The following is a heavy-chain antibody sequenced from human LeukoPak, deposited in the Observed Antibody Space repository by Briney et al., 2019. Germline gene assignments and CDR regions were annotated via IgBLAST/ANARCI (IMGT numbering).Heavy chain of an antibody. Sequence: PGGSLRLSCAASGFTFSSYAMHWVRQAPGKGLEWVAVISYDGSNKYYADSVKGRFTISRDNSKNTLYLQMNSLRAEDTAVYYCASVHYYDSSAGIGDYWGQGSMVTVSS. J-gene: IGHJ4*02. CDR2: ISYDGSNK. V-gene: IGHV3-30-3*01. CDR1: GFTFSSYA. D-gene: IGHD3-22*01. CDR3: ASVHYYDSSAGIGDY.